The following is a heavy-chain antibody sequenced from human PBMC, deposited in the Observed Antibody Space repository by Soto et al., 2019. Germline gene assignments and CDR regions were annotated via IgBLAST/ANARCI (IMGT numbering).Heavy chain of an antibody. Sequence: SLRLSCAASGFTFSSYAMHWVRQAPGKGLEYVSAISSNGGSTYYANSVKGRFTISRDNSKNTLYLQMSSLRAEDMAVYYCARQQGSHHAFDIWGQGTMVTVSS. D-gene: IGHD1-26*01. V-gene: IGHV3-64*01. J-gene: IGHJ3*02. CDR1: GFTFSSYA. CDR3: ARQQGSHHAFDI. CDR2: ISSNGGST.